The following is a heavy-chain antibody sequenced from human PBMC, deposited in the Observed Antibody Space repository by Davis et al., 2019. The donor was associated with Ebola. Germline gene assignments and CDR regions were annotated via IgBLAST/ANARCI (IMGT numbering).Heavy chain of an antibody. Sequence: GESLKISCAASGFTFSSYAMSWVRQAPGKGLEWVSYISSSSSTIYYADSVKGRFTISRDNARDSLYLQMDSLRVEDTAIYYCARDAFSLSRYDTEDHWGQGTLVTVSS. CDR1: GFTFSSYA. CDR2: ISSSSSTI. CDR3: ARDAFSLSRYDTEDH. J-gene: IGHJ4*02. V-gene: IGHV3-48*04. D-gene: IGHD3-9*01.